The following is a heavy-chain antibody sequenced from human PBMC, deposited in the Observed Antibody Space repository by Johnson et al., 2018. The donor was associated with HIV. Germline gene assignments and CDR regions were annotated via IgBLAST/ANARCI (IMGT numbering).Heavy chain of an antibody. V-gene: IGHV3-7*01. J-gene: IGHJ3*02. CDR1: GFTFRNHH. CDR2: INQEGSDK. Sequence: VPLVESGGGLVQPGGSLRLSCAVSGFTFRNHHMTWVRQAPGTGLEWVANINQEGSDKYYVDSVKGRFTISRDNAQNSLYLQMNSLRAEDTAVYYCGRESTGAGTAFDIWGQGTMVTVSS. D-gene: IGHD2-8*02. CDR3: GRESTGAGTAFDI.